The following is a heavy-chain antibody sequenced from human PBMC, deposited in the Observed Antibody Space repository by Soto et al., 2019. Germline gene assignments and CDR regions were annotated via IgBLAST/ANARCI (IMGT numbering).Heavy chain of an antibody. Sequence: SLKISCKGSGYSFTSYWIGWVRQMPGKGLEWMGIIYPGDSDTRYSPSFQGQVTISADKSISTAYLQWSSLKASDTAMYYCARQGLHCSGGSCYHVPFDYWGQGTLVTVSS. CDR3: ARQGLHCSGGSCYHVPFDY. V-gene: IGHV5-51*01. J-gene: IGHJ4*02. D-gene: IGHD2-15*01. CDR2: IYPGDSDT. CDR1: GYSFTSYW.